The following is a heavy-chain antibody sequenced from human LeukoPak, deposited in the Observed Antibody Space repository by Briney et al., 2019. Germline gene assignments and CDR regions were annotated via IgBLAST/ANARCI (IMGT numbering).Heavy chain of an antibody. CDR3: SRRNSLYDAFDI. J-gene: IGHJ3*02. Sequence: SGTLSLTCTVSGDSIIASDWWTWVRQAPGKGLEWVGEVFHTGSRNYSPSLKGRITISIDKYKSQFYLQLNSVTAADAAVYFCSRRNSLYDAFDIWGPGRLIAVSS. CDR2: VFHTGSR. CDR1: GDSIIASDW. V-gene: IGHV4-4*02.